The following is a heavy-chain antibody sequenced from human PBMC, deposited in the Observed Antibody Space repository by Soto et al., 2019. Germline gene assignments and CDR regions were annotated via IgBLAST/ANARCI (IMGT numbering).Heavy chain of an antibody. V-gene: IGHV1-69*13. CDR2: IIPVFGTI. CDR1: GGTFNSFG. Sequence: SVKVSCKAFGGTFNSFGINWVRQAPGQGLEWMGGIIPVFGTIKYAEKFRDRVTLVADASTSTAYMELNSLTSGDTAVYYCDIEVWGRGGHYLDSWGQGTLVTV. J-gene: IGHJ4*02. CDR3: DIEVWGRGGHYLDS. D-gene: IGHD7-27*01.